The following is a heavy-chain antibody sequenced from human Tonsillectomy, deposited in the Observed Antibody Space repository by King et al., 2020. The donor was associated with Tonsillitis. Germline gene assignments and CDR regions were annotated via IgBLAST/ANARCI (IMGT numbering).Heavy chain of an antibody. CDR3: ARRDGALDYYYYGLDV. CDR1: GFTFRSYA. D-gene: IGHD4-17*01. CDR2: ISFYGDHK. Sequence: QLVQSGGGVVQPGRSLRLTCAASGFTFRSYAMHWVRQAPGKGLEWVAAISFYGDHKDDADSVKGRFTNPRDNSQNTLYLQMNSLRAEDTAVYYCARRDGALDYYYYGLDVWGQGITVTVSS. V-gene: IGHV3-30-3*01. J-gene: IGHJ6*02.